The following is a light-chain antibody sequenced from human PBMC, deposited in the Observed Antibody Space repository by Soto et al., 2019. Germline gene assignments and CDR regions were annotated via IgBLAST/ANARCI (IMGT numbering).Light chain of an antibody. Sequence: QSALTQPASVSGSPGQSITISCTGTRSDVGGYNYVSWYQQHPGKGPKLMIYDVSDRPSGVSNRFSGSKSGNTASLTISGLRAEDEADYYCSSYTTSSPHVLFGGGTKLTVL. V-gene: IGLV2-14*03. CDR3: SSYTTSSPHVL. J-gene: IGLJ2*01. CDR1: RSDVGGYNY. CDR2: DVS.